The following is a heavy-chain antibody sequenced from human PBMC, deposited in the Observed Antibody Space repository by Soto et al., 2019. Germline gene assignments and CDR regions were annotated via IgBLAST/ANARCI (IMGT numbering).Heavy chain of an antibody. CDR3: TKGYTTSCFAHFDY. D-gene: IGHD2-2*01. V-gene: IGHV3-9*01. J-gene: IGHJ4*02. CDR2: ISWDSGNI. CDR1: SFTFGDYA. Sequence: EVQLVESGGGLVQPGRSLRLSCAASSFTFGDYAMHWVRQTPGKGLEWVSCISWDSGNIVYVDPVEGRFTISRDNAKNSLFLQMNSLRPEDTAFYYCTKGYTTSCFAHFDYWGQGALVTVSS.